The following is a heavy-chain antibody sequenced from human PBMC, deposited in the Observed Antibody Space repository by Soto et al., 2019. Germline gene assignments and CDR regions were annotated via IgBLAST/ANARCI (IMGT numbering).Heavy chain of an antibody. Sequence: PGESLKISWKGSGYSFTTYRIGWIRQMPGKGLEWMGIIYPGDSETRYSPSFQGQVTISADKSNTTAYLQWSGLKASDTSMYYWARQRIEAAFDAFDIWGQGTMVTVSS. CDR1: GYSFTTYR. CDR3: ARQRIEAAFDAFDI. V-gene: IGHV5-51*01. CDR2: IYPGDSET. D-gene: IGHD6-13*01. J-gene: IGHJ3*02.